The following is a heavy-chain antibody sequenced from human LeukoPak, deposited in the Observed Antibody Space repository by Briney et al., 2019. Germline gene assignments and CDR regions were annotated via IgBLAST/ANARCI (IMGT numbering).Heavy chain of an antibody. CDR3: AKYYYAYYGTFDY. D-gene: IGHD1-26*01. CDR1: GFTFSSYW. CDR2: ISGSGGST. J-gene: IGHJ4*02. V-gene: IGHV3-23*01. Sequence: PGGSLRLSCAASGFTFSSYWMSWVRQAPGKGLEWVSAISGSGGSTYYADSVKGRFTISRDNSKNTLYLQMNSLRAEDTAVYYCAKYYYAYYGTFDYWGQGNLVTVSS.